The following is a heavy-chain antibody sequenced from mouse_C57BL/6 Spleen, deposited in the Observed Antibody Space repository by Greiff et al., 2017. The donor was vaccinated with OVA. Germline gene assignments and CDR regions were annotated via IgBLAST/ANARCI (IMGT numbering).Heavy chain of an antibody. CDR3: ARGAIYDGYWFAY. D-gene: IGHD2-3*01. V-gene: IGHV1-18*01. CDR2: INPNNGGT. J-gene: IGHJ3*01. Sequence: VQLQQSGPELVKPGASVKIPCKASGYTFTDYNMDWVKQSHGKSLEWIGDINPNNGGTIYNQKFKGKATLTVDKSSSTAYMELRSLTSEDTAVYYCARGAIYDGYWFAYWGQGTLVTVSA. CDR1: GYTFTDYN.